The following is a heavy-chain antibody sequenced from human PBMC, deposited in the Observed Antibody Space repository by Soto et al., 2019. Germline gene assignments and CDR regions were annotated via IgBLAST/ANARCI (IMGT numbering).Heavy chain of an antibody. CDR2: IIPIFGTA. CDR1: GGTFSGYA. V-gene: IGHV1-69*06. Sequence: SSVEVSCKASGGTFSGYAISLLRQAPGQGLEWMGGIIPIFGTANYAQKFQGRVTITADRSTSTAYMELSSLRSEDTAVYYCAREMVYAEGALAFDIWGQGTMVT. CDR3: AREMVYAEGALAFDI. D-gene: IGHD2-8*01. J-gene: IGHJ3*02.